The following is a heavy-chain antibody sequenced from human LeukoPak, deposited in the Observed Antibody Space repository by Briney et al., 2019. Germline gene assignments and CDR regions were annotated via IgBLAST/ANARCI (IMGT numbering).Heavy chain of an antibody. CDR1: GDSISSSSYY. CDR2: IYYSGSP. Sequence: SETLSLTCTVSGDSISSSSYYWGWIRQPPGKGLEWIGSIYYSGSPYYNPSLKSRVTISVDTPKNQFSLKLSSVTAADTAVYYCARGVDCSSTSCDWFDPWGQGTLVTVSS. V-gene: IGHV4-39*07. D-gene: IGHD2-2*01. CDR3: ARGVDCSSTSCDWFDP. J-gene: IGHJ5*02.